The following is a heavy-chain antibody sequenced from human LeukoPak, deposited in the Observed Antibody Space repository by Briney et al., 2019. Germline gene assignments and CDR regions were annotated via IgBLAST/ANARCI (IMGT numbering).Heavy chain of an antibody. D-gene: IGHD3-22*01. V-gene: IGHV3-23*01. CDR3: AKDRPNYYGSNGHYYKLNGDC. J-gene: IGHJ4*02. Sequence: AGGSLRLSCAASGFTFSSYAMSWVRQAPGKGLEWVSSITSSGAATYYADSAKGRFTISRDNSDNTLYLQMNSLRAEDTAVYYCAKDRPNYYGSNGHYYKLNGDCWGQGTLVTVSS. CDR2: ITSSGAAT. CDR1: GFTFSSYA.